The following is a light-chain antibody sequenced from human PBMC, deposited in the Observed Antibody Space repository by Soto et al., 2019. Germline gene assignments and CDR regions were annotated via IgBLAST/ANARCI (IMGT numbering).Light chain of an antibody. CDR2: AAS. Sequence: DIQMTQSPSSVSASVGDRVTITCRASQSSSSWIAWYQQKPGKAPKLLIYAASSLQSGVPSRFSGSGSGTDFTLTINTLQPEDFATYYCQHANSFPWTFGQGTKVEIK. CDR1: QSSSSW. CDR3: QHANSFPWT. J-gene: IGKJ1*01. V-gene: IGKV1-12*02.